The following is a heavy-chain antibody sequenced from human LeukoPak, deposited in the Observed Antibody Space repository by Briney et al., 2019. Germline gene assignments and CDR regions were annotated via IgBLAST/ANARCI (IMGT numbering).Heavy chain of an antibody. D-gene: IGHD2-21*02. V-gene: IGHV3-74*01. CDR3: ARVSTAAWFFDL. CDR2: INGDGSTT. Sequence: PGGSLRLSCAASGFTFSQNWLHWVRQAPGKGLVWVARINGDGSTTSYAYSVKGRFTTSADTAKKTQYLQMNSLRPEHTAVFYCARVSTAAWFFDLWGRRTLVTVSS. J-gene: IGHJ2*01. CDR1: GFTFSQNW.